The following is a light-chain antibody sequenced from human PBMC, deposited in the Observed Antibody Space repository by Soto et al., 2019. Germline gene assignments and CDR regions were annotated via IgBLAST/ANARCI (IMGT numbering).Light chain of an antibody. Sequence: EIVLTQSTGTLSLSPVERATLSCRASQSVSSGNLAWYQQKPGQAPRLLIYGAASRATGIPDRFSGSGSGTDFTLTISRLEPADFAVYFCQQYGSAPLTFGGGTKVEIK. CDR3: QQYGSAPLT. J-gene: IGKJ4*01. CDR1: QSVSSGN. V-gene: IGKV3-20*01. CDR2: GAA.